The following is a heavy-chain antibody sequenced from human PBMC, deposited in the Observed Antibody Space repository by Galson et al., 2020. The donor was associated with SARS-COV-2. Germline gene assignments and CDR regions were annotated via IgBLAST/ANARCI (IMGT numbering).Heavy chain of an antibody. V-gene: IGHV4-61*02. Sequence: ASETLSLTCTVSGGSISSSSHYWGWIRQPAGKGLEWLGRTYTLGSTRYTTSFQSRLTMSVDTSKNQVSLRLSSVTAADTAVYFCARDVKLSATGTVYWYFDLWGRGTLVTVSS. J-gene: IGHJ2*01. CDR2: TYTLGST. CDR3: ARDVKLSATGTVYWYFDL. D-gene: IGHD1-1*01. CDR1: GGSISSSSHY.